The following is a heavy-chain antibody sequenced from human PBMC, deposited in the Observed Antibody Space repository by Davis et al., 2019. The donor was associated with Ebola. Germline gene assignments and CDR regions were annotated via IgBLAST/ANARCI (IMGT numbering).Heavy chain of an antibody. CDR1: GFNFEDYG. D-gene: IGHD3-10*01. V-gene: IGHV3-43*02. Sequence: GESLKISCDASGFNFEDYGMYWVRQPAGKGLEWVSLINGNGGTTLYGDSVKGRFTTSRDNSGDSLYLQMNSLRVDDSAVYYCVKGVFDSWGQGTLVTVSS. CDR3: VKGVFDS. CDR2: INGNGGTT. J-gene: IGHJ5*01.